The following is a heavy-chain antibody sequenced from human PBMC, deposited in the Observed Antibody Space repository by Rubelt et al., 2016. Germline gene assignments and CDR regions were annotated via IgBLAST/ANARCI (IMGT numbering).Heavy chain of an antibody. Sequence: KGLEWVAVISYDGSNKYYADSVRGRFTISRDNAKNTLHLQMNSLRPEDTAIYYCVKDKTPGDGCWVFDDWGQGTLVTVSS. D-gene: IGHD2-21*02. CDR2: ISYDGSNK. CDR3: VKDKTPGDGCWVFDD. J-gene: IGHJ4*02. V-gene: IGHV3-30*04.